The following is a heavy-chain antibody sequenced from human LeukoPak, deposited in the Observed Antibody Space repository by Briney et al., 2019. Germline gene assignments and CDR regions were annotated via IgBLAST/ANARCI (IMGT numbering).Heavy chain of an antibody. CDR1: GFTFSSYW. J-gene: IGHJ6*04. CDR3: ARAYSSSWYLYYYYGMDV. CDR2: IKQDGSEK. V-gene: IGHV3-7*03. Sequence: GGSLRLSCAASGFTFSSYWMSWVRQAPGKGLEWVTNIKQDGSEKYYVDSVKGRFTISRDNAKNSLYLQMNSLRAEDTAVYYCARAYSSSWYLYYYYGMDVWGKGTTVTVSS. D-gene: IGHD6-13*01.